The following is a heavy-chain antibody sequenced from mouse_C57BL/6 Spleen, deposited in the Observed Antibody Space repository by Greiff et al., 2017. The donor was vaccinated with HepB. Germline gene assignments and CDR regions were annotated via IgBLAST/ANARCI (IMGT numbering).Heavy chain of an antibody. J-gene: IGHJ1*03. Sequence: EVQGVESGGDLVKPGGSLKLSCAASGFTFSSYGMSWVRQTPDKRLEWVATISSGGSYTYYPDSVKGRFTISRDNAKNTLYLQMSSLKSEDTAMYYCARHGGPGSSYDWYFDVWGTGTTVTVSS. CDR3: ARHGGPGSSYDWYFDV. V-gene: IGHV5-6*01. D-gene: IGHD1-1*01. CDR2: ISSGGSYT. CDR1: GFTFSSYG.